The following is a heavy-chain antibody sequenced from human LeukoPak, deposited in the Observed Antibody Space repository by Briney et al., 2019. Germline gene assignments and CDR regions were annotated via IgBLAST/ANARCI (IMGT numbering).Heavy chain of an antibody. J-gene: IGHJ3*02. V-gene: IGHV3-53*01. Sequence: PGGSLRLSCAASGFTVSSNYMSWVRQAPGKGLEWVSVIYSGGSTYYADSVKGRFTISRDNSKNTLYLQMNSLRAEDTAVYYCARSDYGYAFDIWGQGTMVTVSS. CDR2: IYSGGST. D-gene: IGHD4-17*01. CDR3: ARSDYGYAFDI. CDR1: GFTVSSNY.